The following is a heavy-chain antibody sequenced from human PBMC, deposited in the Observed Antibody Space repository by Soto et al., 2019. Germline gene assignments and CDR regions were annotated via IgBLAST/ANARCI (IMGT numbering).Heavy chain of an antibody. J-gene: IGHJ6*02. D-gene: IGHD3-16*01. CDR3: AREMGRPRGMDV. CDR2: ISSSSSYI. Sequence: EVQLVESGGGLVKPGGSLRLSCADSGFTFSSYSMNWVRQAPGKGLEWVSSISSSSSYIYYADSVKGRFTIARDNAKNSLYLQMNSLRAEDTAVYYCAREMGRPRGMDVWGQGTTVTVSS. CDR1: GFTFSSYS. V-gene: IGHV3-21*01.